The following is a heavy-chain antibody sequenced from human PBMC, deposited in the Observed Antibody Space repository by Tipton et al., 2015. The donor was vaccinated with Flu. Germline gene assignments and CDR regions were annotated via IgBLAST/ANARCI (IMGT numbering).Heavy chain of an antibody. CDR2: ISRSGSTI. CDR1: GFTFSSYE. J-gene: IGHJ4*02. V-gene: IGHV3-48*03. Sequence: SLRLSCAASGFTFSSYEMNWVRQAPGKGLEWVSYISRSGSTIYYADSVKGRFTISRDNAKNSLYLQMNSLRAEDTAVYYCARAATRPPFPFDYWGQGTLVTVSS. CDR3: ARAATRPPFPFDY. D-gene: IGHD1-26*01.